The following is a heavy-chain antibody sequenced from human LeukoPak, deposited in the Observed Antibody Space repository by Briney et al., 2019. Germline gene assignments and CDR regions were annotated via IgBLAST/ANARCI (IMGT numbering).Heavy chain of an antibody. CDR2: IYYSGST. Sequence: SETLSLTCTVSGGSISGYYWSWIRQPPGKGLEWTGFIYYSGSTKYNPSLKSRVTISVDTSKNQFSLKLTSVTAADTAVYYCARYGSGSYSDDHFQHWGQGTLVTVSS. CDR1: GGSISGYY. J-gene: IGHJ1*01. D-gene: IGHD3-10*01. CDR3: ARYGSGSYSDDHFQH. V-gene: IGHV4-59*08.